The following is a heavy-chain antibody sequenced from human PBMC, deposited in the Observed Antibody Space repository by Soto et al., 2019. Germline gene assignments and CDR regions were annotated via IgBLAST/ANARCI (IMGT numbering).Heavy chain of an antibody. CDR2: ITSSGGIT. Sequence: EVQLLESGGGLVQPGGSLRLSCAASGFTFSSYGMSWVRQAPGKGLEWVSSITSSGGITYYADAVKGRFTIARDNSKNTLYLQMNSLRAEDTAVYYCAKVGITGTKYFEYWGQGTLVTVSS. J-gene: IGHJ4*02. D-gene: IGHD1-20*01. CDR1: GFTFSSYG. CDR3: AKVGITGTKYFEY. V-gene: IGHV3-23*01.